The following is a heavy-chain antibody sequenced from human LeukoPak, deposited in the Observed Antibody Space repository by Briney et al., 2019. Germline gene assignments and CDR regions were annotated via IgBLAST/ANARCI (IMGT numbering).Heavy chain of an antibody. V-gene: IGHV1-8*03. CDR2: MNPNSGNT. CDR1: GYTFTSYD. Sequence: ASVKVSCKASGYTFTSYDINCVRQATGQGLEWMGWMNPNSGNTGYAQKFEGRVTITRNTSISTAYMELSSLRSEDTAVYYCARGAVPAAGDWFDPWGQGTLVTVSS. J-gene: IGHJ5*02. D-gene: IGHD2-2*01. CDR3: ARGAVPAAGDWFDP.